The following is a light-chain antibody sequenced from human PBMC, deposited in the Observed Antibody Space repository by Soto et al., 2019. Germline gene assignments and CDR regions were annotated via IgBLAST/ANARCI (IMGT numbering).Light chain of an antibody. CDR3: SSYTTSSTLVL. CDR2: EVS. J-gene: IGLJ2*01. V-gene: IGLV2-14*01. Sequence: QSALTQPASVSGSPGQSITISCTGTSSDVGGYNYVSWYQQYPGKAPKLMIYEVSNRPSGVSNRFSGSKSGNTASLIISGLQAEDEADYYCSSYTTSSTLVLFGGGTKLTVL. CDR1: SSDVGGYNY.